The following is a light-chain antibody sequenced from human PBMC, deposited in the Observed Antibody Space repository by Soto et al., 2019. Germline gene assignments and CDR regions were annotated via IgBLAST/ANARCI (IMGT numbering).Light chain of an antibody. CDR2: WAS. CDR1: QSVLYSSNNKNY. Sequence: DSVMTQAKDSLAVSLGERSTVNCKSSQSVLYSSNNKNYLAWYQQKPGQPPKLLIYWASTRESGVPDRFSGSGSGTDFTLTISSLQAEDVAVYYCQQYYSTPRTFGQRTKVDIK. CDR3: QQYYSTPRT. J-gene: IGKJ1*01. V-gene: IGKV4-1*01.